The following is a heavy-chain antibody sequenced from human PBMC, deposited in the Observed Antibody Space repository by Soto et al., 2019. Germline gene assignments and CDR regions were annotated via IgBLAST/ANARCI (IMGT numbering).Heavy chain of an antibody. CDR2: ISYSGSS. J-gene: IGHJ4*02. CDR3: ARGLRFLEWLFLLDY. CDR1: GGSIASGHHY. Sequence: SSETLSLTCTVSGGSIASGHHYWSWIRQHPGKGLEWIGYISYSGSSYYNPSLKSRVTISADTSKNQFSLKLISVTAADTAVYYCARGLRFLEWLFLLDYWGQGTLVTVSS. V-gene: IGHV4-31*03. D-gene: IGHD3-3*01.